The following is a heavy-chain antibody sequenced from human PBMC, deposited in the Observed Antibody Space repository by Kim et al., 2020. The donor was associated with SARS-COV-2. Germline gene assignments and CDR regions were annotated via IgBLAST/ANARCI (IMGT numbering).Heavy chain of an antibody. CDR2: IDGPTSNT. CDR1: GFTFSHYA. CDR3: ASWIPAHFDN. Sequence: GGSLRLSCAASGFTFSHYALSWVRQGPGKGLEWISHIDGPTSNTHYADSVKGRFTISRDNSKNTLYLQTNSLRADDTALYYCASWIPAHFDNWGHGTLATVSS. D-gene: IGHD5-18*01. J-gene: IGHJ4*01. V-gene: IGHV3-23*01.